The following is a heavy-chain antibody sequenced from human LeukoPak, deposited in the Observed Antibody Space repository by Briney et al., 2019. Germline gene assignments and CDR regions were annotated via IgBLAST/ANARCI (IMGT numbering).Heavy chain of an antibody. V-gene: IGHV3-9*01. D-gene: IGHD5-12*01. J-gene: IGHJ4*02. Sequence: GRSLRLSCAASGFTFDDYAMHWVRQAPGKGLEWVSGISWNSGSMGYADSVKGRFTISRDNAKNSLYLQMNSLRAEDTALYYCAKSLVATSVFDYWGQGTLVTVSS. CDR1: GFTFDDYA. CDR2: ISWNSGSM. CDR3: AKSLVATSVFDY.